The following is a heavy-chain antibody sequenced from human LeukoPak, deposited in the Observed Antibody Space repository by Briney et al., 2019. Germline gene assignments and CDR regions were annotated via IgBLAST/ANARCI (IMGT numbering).Heavy chain of an antibody. CDR1: GFTFSSYG. CDR2: IWYDGSNK. CDR3: ARVQSYYYGMDV. V-gene: IGHV3-33*01. Sequence: GGSLRLSCAASGFTFSSYGMHWVRQAPGKGLEWVAVIWYDGSNKYYADSVKGRFTISRDNSKNTLYLQMNSPRAEDTAVYYCARVQSYYYGMDVWGQGTTVTVSS. J-gene: IGHJ6*02.